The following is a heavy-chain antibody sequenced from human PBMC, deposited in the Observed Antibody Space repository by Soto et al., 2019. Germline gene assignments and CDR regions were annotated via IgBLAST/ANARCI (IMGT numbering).Heavy chain of an antibody. CDR1: GFTVSSNY. V-gene: IGHV3-53*01. J-gene: IGHJ4*02. CDR2: VYSGGST. D-gene: IGHD3-22*01. Sequence: EVQLVESGGGLIQPGGSLRLSCAASGFTVSSNYMSWVRQAPGKGLEWVSVVYSGGSTYYADSVKCRFTISRDNSKNTLYLQMNSLRAEDTAVYYCARNYYDSGGGFDYWGQGTLVTVSS. CDR3: ARNYYDSGGGFDY.